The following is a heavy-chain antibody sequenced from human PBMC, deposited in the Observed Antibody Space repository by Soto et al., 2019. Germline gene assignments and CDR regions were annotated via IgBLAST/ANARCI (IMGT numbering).Heavy chain of an antibody. D-gene: IGHD5-12*01. Sequence: PGGSLRLSCAASGFSASDHYMEWVRQAPGKGLEWVGRIRNKANSYTTQYAASVEGRSTISRDDPDNSVYLQMNSLKTEDTAVYYCARGIYAGPYYYGMDVWGQGTTVTVSS. CDR1: GFSASDHY. CDR2: IRNKANSYTT. CDR3: ARGIYAGPYYYGMDV. J-gene: IGHJ6*02. V-gene: IGHV3-72*01.